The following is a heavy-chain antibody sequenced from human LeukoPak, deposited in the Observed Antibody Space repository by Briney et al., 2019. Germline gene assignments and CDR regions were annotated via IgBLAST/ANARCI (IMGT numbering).Heavy chain of an antibody. Sequence: PGGSLRLSCAASDLTFSTFTMHWVRQAPGKGLEWLSSISSSSRTINYADSVQGRFTVSRDNANSSMFLQMNELRRDDTAVYYCANGSPRGGFDSWGQGTLVTVSS. CDR3: ANGSPRGGFDS. J-gene: IGHJ5*01. D-gene: IGHD1-14*01. CDR1: DLTFSTFT. V-gene: IGHV3-48*01. CDR2: ISSSSRTI.